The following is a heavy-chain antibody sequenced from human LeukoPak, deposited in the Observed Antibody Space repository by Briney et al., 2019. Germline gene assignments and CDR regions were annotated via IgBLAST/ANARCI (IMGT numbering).Heavy chain of an antibody. CDR2: LNRYGSGT. CDR3: ARSPSGRGSGCYVCYYYYMDV. D-gene: IGHD6-19*01. J-gene: IGHJ6*03. V-gene: IGHV3-74*01. CDR1: GLTFSSYW. Sequence: AESLTLSCAVSGLTFSSYWMHWVREDPRKGVVQARRLNRYGSGTSYADSVLGRFTSSRVNAKNTLYLLTNSLRAEETTVYYCARSPSGRGSGCYVCYYYYMDVWGKGTTVTVSS.